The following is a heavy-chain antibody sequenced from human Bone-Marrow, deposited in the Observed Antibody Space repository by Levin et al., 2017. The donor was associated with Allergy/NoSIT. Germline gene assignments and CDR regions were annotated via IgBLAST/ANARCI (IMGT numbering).Heavy chain of an antibody. J-gene: IGHJ4*02. CDR3: AKELTRLYYDILTGLGPASFDY. V-gene: IGHV3-23*01. CDR2: ISGSGGST. Sequence: GGSLRLSCAASGFTFSSYAMSWVRQAPGKGLEWVSAISGSGGSTYYADSVKGRFTISRDNSKNTLYLQMNSLRAEDTAVYYCAKELTRLYYDILTGLGPASFDYWGQGTLVTVSS. D-gene: IGHD3-9*01. CDR1: GFTFSSYA.